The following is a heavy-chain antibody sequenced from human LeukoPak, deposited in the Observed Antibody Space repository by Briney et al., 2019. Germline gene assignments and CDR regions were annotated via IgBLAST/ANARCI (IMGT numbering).Heavy chain of an antibody. V-gene: IGHV4-38-2*02. CDR3: ARTYSNAFDP. J-gene: IGHJ5*02. D-gene: IGHD2/OR15-2a*01. CDR1: GYSISSGYY. Sequence: SETLSLTCTVSGYSISSGYYWGWIRQPPGKGLEWIGVIYHSGNTYYNPSLKSRVILSMDTSKNQFSLKLSSVTAADTAVYYCARTYSNAFDPWGQGTLVTVSS. CDR2: IYHSGNT.